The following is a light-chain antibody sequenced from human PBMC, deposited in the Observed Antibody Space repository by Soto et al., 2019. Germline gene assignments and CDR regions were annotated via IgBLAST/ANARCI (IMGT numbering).Light chain of an antibody. J-gene: IGKJ4*01. Sequence: DIVLTQSPATLSLSPGERATLSCRASQSVGSHFAWYQQKPGQAPRLLIYDGSNRATGIPARFSGSGSGADFTLTISSLEPEDFAVYYCQQRSNWPPLTFGGGTRVEMK. V-gene: IGKV3-11*01. CDR3: QQRSNWPPLT. CDR2: DGS. CDR1: QSVGSH.